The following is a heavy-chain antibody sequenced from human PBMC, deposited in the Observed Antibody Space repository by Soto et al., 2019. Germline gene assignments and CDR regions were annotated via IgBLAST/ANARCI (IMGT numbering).Heavy chain of an antibody. Sequence: SETLSLTCTVSGGSISSGDYYWSWIRHPPGKGLEWIGYIYYSGTTYYNPSLKSRVTISVDTSKNQFSLKLSSVTAADTAVYYCARVPICGGDCFVAFDIWGQGTMVTVSS. D-gene: IGHD2-21*02. V-gene: IGHV4-30-4*01. J-gene: IGHJ3*02. CDR1: GGSISSGDYY. CDR2: IYYSGTT. CDR3: ARVPICGGDCFVAFDI.